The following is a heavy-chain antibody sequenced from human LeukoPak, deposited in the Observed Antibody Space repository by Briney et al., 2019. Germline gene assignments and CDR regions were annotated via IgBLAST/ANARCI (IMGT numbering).Heavy chain of an antibody. CDR3: ATSSVLRYFDWLSYYFDY. V-gene: IGHV1-18*01. D-gene: IGHD3-9*01. J-gene: IGHJ4*02. CDR1: GYTFTSYG. CDR2: TSAYNGNT. Sequence: ASVKVSCKASGYTFTSYGISWVRQAPGQGLEWMGWTSAYNGNTNYAQKLQGRVTMTTDTSTSTAYMELRSLRSDDTAVYYCATSSVLRYFDWLSYYFDYWGQGTLVTVSS.